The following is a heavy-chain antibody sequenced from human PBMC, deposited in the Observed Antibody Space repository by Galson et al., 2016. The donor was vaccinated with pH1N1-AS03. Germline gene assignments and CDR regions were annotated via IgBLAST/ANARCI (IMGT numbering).Heavy chain of an antibody. CDR2: ISSNSIYI. CDR3: ARYSAFYRTHDGFDL. Sequence: SLRLSCAASGFTLSDYTMNWVRQAPGKGLEWVSSISSNSIYIYQADSAKGRSTISRDNSKNSMYLHMNNLRVEDTAIYYCARYSAFYRTHDGFDLWGQGTMVAVAS. CDR1: GFTLSDYT. J-gene: IGHJ3*01. V-gene: IGHV3-21*01. D-gene: IGHD1-26*01.